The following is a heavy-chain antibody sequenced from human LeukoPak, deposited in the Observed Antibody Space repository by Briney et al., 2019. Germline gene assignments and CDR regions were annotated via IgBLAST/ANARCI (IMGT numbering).Heavy chain of an antibody. Sequence: WGSLRLSCAASGFTFSSYWMSWVRQAPGQGLEWVAIINAGGSDKSYVDTVKGRVTITRDNAKSSLYLQLNSLRAEDTAVYYCARDTSRFDDYWGQGTLVTVSS. CDR1: GFTFSSYW. J-gene: IGHJ4*02. V-gene: IGHV3-7*01. CDR2: INAGGSDK. CDR3: ARDTSRFDDY.